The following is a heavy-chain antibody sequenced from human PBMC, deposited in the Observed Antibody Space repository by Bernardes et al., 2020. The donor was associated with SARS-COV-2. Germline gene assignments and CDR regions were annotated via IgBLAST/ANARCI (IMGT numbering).Heavy chain of an antibody. CDR1: GYTFTGYY. CDR3: ASLYGDYPPYY. D-gene: IGHD4-17*01. Sequence: ASVKVSCKTSGYTFTGYYMHWVRQAPGQGLEWMGWINPKSGGTNYAQKFQGRATMTRDTSISTAYVELSRLRSDDTAVYFCASLYGDYPPYYWGQGTLVTVSS. V-gene: IGHV1-2*02. J-gene: IGHJ4*02. CDR2: INPKSGGT.